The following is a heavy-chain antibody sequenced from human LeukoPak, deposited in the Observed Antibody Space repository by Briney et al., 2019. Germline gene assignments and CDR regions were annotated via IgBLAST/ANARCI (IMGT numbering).Heavy chain of an antibody. V-gene: IGHV4-34*01. Sequence: SETLSLTCAVSGGSFSGYYWSWIRQPPGKGLEWIGEINHSGSTNYNPSLKSRVTISVDTSKNQFSLKLSSVTAADTAVYYCASQSPPYDFWSGGDDAFDIWGQGTMVTVSS. CDR1: GGSFSGYY. CDR3: ASQSPPYDFWSGGDDAFDI. D-gene: IGHD3-3*01. CDR2: INHSGST. J-gene: IGHJ3*02.